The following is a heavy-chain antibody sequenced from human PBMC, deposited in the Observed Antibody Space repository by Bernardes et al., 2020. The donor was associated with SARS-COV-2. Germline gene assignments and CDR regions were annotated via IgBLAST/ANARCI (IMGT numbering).Heavy chain of an antibody. V-gene: IGHV4-34*01. J-gene: IGHJ3*02. CDR1: GGSFSGSY. CDR2: INHSGST. Sequence: SETLSLTCAVYGGSFSGSYWSWIRQPPGPGLAWIGEINHSGSTNYNPSLKSRVTISVDTSKNQFSLKLSSVTAADTAVYYCARDPYDSSGIDAFDIWGQGTMVTVS. D-gene: IGHD3-22*01. CDR3: ARDPYDSSGIDAFDI.